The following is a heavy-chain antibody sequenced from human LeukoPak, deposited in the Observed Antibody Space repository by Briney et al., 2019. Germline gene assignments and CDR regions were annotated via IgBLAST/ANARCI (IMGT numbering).Heavy chain of an antibody. CDR1: GFTFSDHY. D-gene: IGHD3-22*01. Sequence: GGSLRLSCAAPGFTFSDHYMDWVRQAPGKGLEWVGRTRNKANSYTTEYAASVKGRFTISRDDSKNSLYLQMNSLKTEDTAVYYCALYYYDSSGYYYFDYWGQETLVTVSS. J-gene: IGHJ4*02. CDR3: ALYYYDSSGYYYFDY. V-gene: IGHV3-72*01. CDR2: TRNKANSYTT.